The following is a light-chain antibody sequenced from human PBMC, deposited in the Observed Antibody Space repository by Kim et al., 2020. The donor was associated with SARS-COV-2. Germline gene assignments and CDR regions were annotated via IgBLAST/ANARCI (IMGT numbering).Light chain of an antibody. CDR2: RDS. Sequence: SVSPGQAASITCSGENLGSKYPSRYKQHPGPSPVLVIFRDSPRPSGIPERFSGSNSGNPATLTISGTKSVDEADYYCQAWDTNIAVFGGGTQLTVL. J-gene: IGLJ3*02. CDR3: QAWDTNIAV. V-gene: IGLV3-1*01. CDR1: NLGSKY.